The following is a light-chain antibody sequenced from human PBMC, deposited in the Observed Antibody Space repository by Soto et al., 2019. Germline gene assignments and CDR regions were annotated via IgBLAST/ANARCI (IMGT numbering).Light chain of an antibody. CDR2: DVR. CDR1: SSDVGGYNY. Sequence: QSVLTQPASVSGFHGQSSTISCPGTSSDVGGYNYVSWYQQHPGKAPKLMIYDVRNRPSGVSNRFSGSKSVNTASLTISGLQAEDEADYYCSSYTTISTYVFGTGTKVTVL. CDR3: SSYTTISTYV. V-gene: IGLV2-14*01. J-gene: IGLJ1*01.